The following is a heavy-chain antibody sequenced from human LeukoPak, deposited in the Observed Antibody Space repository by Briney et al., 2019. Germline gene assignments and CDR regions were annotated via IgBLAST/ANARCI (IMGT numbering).Heavy chain of an antibody. CDR3: ARTTVQKAVRPWGYYMDV. J-gene: IGHJ6*03. D-gene: IGHD7-27*01. V-gene: IGHV4-4*09. CDR1: GGSISSYY. Sequence: PSETLSLTCTVSGGSISSYYWSWIRQLPGKRLERSRDIYNSGRTNYNPSLKSRVTISVDTSKNQFSLKLSSVTAADTAVYYCARTTVQKAVRPWGYYMDVWGKGSTVTVSS. CDR2: IYNSGRT.